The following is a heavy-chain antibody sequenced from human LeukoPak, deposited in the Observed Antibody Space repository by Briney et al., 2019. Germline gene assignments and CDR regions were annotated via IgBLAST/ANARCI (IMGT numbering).Heavy chain of an antibody. D-gene: IGHD1-26*01. J-gene: IGHJ6*03. CDR3: AREGGVGPTAPPDYYSYQNDV. V-gene: IGHV1-18*01. CDR1: GYTFISYG. CDR2: ISPYSGKT. Sequence: GASVKVSCRASGYTFISYGITWVRQAPGQGLEWMGWISPYSGKTNFQPKLQGRVTMTTDTSTSTACMELRSLRSDDTAVYYCAREGGVGPTAPPDYYSYQNDVWGRGTTVTVSS.